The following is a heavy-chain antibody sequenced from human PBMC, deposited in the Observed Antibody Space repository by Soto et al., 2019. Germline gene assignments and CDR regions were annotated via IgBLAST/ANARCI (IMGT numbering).Heavy chain of an antibody. V-gene: IGHV1-24*01. CDR2: FDPEDGET. CDR3: ATYPGGYSSGPWATDYYYGMDV. Sequence: ASVKVSCKVSGYTLTELSMHWVRQAPGKGLEWMGGFDPEDGETIYAQKFQGRVTMTEDTSTDTAYMELSSLRSEDTAVYYCATYPGGYSSGPWATDYYYGMDVWGQGTTVTVS. CDR1: GYTLTELS. J-gene: IGHJ6*02. D-gene: IGHD6-19*01.